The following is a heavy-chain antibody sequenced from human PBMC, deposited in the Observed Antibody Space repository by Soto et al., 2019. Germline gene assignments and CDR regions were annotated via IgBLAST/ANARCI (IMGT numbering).Heavy chain of an antibody. CDR2: ISWNSGSI. Sequence: EVQLVESGGGLVQPGRSLRLSCAASGFTFDDYAMHWVRQAPGKGLEWVSGISWNSGSIGYADSVKGRVTISRDNAKNXLYLQMNSLRAEDTALYYCAKDNGGRMVATSYFDYWGQGTLVTVSS. V-gene: IGHV3-9*01. D-gene: IGHD2-15*01. CDR3: AKDNGGRMVATSYFDY. CDR1: GFTFDDYA. J-gene: IGHJ4*02.